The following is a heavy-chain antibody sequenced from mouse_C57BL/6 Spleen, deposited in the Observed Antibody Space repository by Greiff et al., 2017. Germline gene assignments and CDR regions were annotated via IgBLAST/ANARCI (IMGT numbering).Heavy chain of an antibody. D-gene: IGHD2-3*01. Sequence: VQLQQSGPELVKPGASVTIPCKASGYTFTDYNMDWVKQSHGKSLEWIGDINPNNGGTIYNQKFKGKATLTVDKSSSTAYMELRSLTSEDTAVYYCARSYVGYYGAYWGQGTLVTVSA. CDR3: ARSYVGYYGAY. CDR1: GYTFTDYN. J-gene: IGHJ3*01. V-gene: IGHV1-18*01. CDR2: INPNNGGT.